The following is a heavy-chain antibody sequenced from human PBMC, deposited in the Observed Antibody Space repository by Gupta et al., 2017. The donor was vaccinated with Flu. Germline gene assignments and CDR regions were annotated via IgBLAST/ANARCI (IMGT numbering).Heavy chain of an antibody. Sequence: RHIPGKGLEWVATLKQDGSDQDYVDSVKGRFTISRDSAKNSRYLQMNGLRVEDTAVYYCARGSHDSKYRCFETWGQGTRVTVSS. J-gene: IGHJ5*02. V-gene: IGHV3-7*01. CDR3: ARGSHDSKYRCFET. D-gene: IGHD4-4*01. CDR2: LKQDGSDQ.